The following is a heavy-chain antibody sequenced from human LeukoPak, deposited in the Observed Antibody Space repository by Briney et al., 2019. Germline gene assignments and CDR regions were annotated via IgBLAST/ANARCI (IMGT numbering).Heavy chain of an antibody. CDR1: GYSLTSYW. Sequence: GESLKISCKGSGYSLTSYWIGWVRQMPGKGLEWMGIIYSGDSDTRYSPSFQGQVTISADKSVSTASLQWSSLKASDTAVYYCARQRYSSGWIGGFDYWGQGTPVTVSS. CDR3: ARQRYSSGWIGGFDY. V-gene: IGHV5-51*01. D-gene: IGHD6-19*01. CDR2: IYSGDSDT. J-gene: IGHJ4*02.